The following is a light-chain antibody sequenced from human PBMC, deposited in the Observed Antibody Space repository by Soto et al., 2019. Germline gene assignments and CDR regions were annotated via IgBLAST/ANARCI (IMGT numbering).Light chain of an antibody. J-gene: IGLJ2*01. CDR2: DVS. CDR3: SSYTSSSTYVL. CDR1: SSDVGGYKY. Sequence: QSVLTQPASVSGSPGQSITISCTGNSSDVGGYKYVSWYQQHPGKAPKLMIYDVSNRPSGVSNRFSGSKSGNTASLTISGLQAEDEADYYCSSYTSSSTYVLFGGGTKLTVL. V-gene: IGLV2-14*01.